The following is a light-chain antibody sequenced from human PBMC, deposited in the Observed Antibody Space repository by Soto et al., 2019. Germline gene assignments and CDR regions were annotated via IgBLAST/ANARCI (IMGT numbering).Light chain of an antibody. CDR3: PLYT. CDR1: QSVRGSY. CDR2: GAA. Sequence: EMELTQSPGTLSLSPGERATLSCRASQSVRGSYLAWYQQKPGQAPRLLNFGAASRATGIPDRFSGRGSGTDFTLTISRLEPENIVSLMMPLYTFGQGTNLEI. J-gene: IGKJ2*01. V-gene: IGKV3-20*01.